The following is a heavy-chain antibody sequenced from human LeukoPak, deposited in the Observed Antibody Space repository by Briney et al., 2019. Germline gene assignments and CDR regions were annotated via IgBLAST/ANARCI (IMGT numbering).Heavy chain of an antibody. CDR2: IIDTGST. CDR3: ARGGYSSGWFIRHWFDP. D-gene: IGHD6-19*01. CDR1: GGSFSGYY. Sequence: SETLSLTCAVYGGSFSGYYWTWIRQPPGKGLEWIGEIIDTGSTKYNSSLKSRVTISVDTSKNQFSLKLSSVTAADTAVYYCARGGYSSGWFIRHWFDPWGQGTLVTVSS. V-gene: IGHV4-34*01. J-gene: IGHJ5*02.